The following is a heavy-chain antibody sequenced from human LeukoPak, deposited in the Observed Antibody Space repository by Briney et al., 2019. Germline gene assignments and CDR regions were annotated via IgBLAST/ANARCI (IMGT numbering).Heavy chain of an antibody. V-gene: IGHV4-59*12. CDR2: IHYSEST. Sequence: SETLSLTCTVSGGPIRSYYWSWMRQPPGKGLEWIGNIHYSESTNFNPSLKSRVTISVDTSKNHFSLKLTSVTAADTAVYYCTRDVPRSAGYPDNWGQGTLVTVSS. CDR1: GGPIRSYY. D-gene: IGHD2-15*01. CDR3: TRDVPRSAGYPDN. J-gene: IGHJ4*02.